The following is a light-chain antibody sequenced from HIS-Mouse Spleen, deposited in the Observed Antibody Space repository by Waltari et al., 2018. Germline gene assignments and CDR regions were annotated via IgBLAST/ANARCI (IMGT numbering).Light chain of an antibody. J-gene: IGLJ1*01. V-gene: IGLV2-14*03. CDR3: SSYTSSSTYV. Sequence: QSALTQPASVSGSPGQSITISCPGTRSHVGGYNYVPWYQQPPGKAPKLMIYDVSNRPSGVSNRFSGSKSGNTASLTISGLQAEDEADYYCSSYTSSSTYVFGTGTKVTVL. CDR1: RSHVGGYNY. CDR2: DVS.